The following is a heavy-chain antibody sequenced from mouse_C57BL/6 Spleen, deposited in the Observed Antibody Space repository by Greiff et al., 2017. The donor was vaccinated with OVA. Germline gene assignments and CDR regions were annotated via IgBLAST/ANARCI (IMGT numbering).Heavy chain of an antibody. D-gene: IGHD1-1*01. V-gene: IGHV5-17*01. CDR1: GFTFSDYG. CDR3: ARKITTVVATGGYFDV. CDR2: ISSGSSTI. Sequence: EVQLVESGGGLVKPGGSLKLSCAASGFTFSDYGMHWVRQAPEKGLEWVAYISSGSSTIYYADTVKGRFTISRDNAKKTLFLQMTSLRSEDTAMYYCARKITTVVATGGYFDVWGTGTTVTVSS. J-gene: IGHJ1*03.